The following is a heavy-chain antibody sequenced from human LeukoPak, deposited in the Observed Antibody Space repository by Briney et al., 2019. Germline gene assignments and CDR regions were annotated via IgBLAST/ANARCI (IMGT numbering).Heavy chain of an antibody. V-gene: IGHV1-18*01. J-gene: IGHJ3*02. CDR2: ISAYNGNT. CDR1: GYTFTSYG. D-gene: IGHD3-10*01. Sequence: ASVKVSCKASGYTFTSYGISWVRQAPGQGLEWMGWISAYNGNTNYAQKLQGRVTMTTDTSTSTAYMELRSLRSDDTAVYYCARGGPSYGSGSDAFDIWGLGTMVTVSS. CDR3: ARGGPSYGSGSDAFDI.